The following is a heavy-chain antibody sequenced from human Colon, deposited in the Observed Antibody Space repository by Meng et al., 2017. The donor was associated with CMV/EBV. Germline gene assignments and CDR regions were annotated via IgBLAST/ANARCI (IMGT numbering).Heavy chain of an antibody. CDR2: ISSGGSTI. J-gene: IGHJ4*02. CDR1: GFTFSNYP. V-gene: IGHV3-48*04. D-gene: IGHD6-19*01. CDR3: TRHLSTGNSLAY. Sequence: GESLKISCAGSGFTFSNYPMNWVRQAPGKGLEWLSYISSGGSTIYYADSVKGRFTISRDNAKNSLYLQRNSLRAEDTAVYYCTRHLSTGNSLAYWGQGTLVTVSS.